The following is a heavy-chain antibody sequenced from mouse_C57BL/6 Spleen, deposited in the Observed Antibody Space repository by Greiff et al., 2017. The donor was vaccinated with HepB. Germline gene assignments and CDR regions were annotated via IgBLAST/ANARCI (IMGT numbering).Heavy chain of an antibody. V-gene: IGHV1-15*01. J-gene: IGHJ3*01. CDR1: GYTFTDYE. D-gene: IGHD4-1*01. CDR3: TRGRDLELGPFAY. Sequence: VQLQQSGAELVRPGASVTLSCKASGYTFTDYEMHWVKQTPVHGLEWIGAIDPETGGTAYNQKFKGKAILTADKSTSTAYMELRSRTSEDSAVYYCTRGRDLELGPFAYWGQGTLVTVSA. CDR2: IDPETGGT.